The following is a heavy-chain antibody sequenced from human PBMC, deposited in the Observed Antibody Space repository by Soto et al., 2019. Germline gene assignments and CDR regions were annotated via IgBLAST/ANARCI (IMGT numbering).Heavy chain of an antibody. CDR2: IIPIFGTA. J-gene: IGHJ4*02. V-gene: IGHV1-69*13. Sequence: SVKVSCKASGGTFSSYATSWVRQAPGQGLEWMGGIIPIFGTANYAQKFQGRVTITADESTSTAYMELSSLRSEDTAVYYGARGDAEGYSSGWPQNDWGQGTLVTVSS. CDR3: ARGDAEGYSSGWPQND. CDR1: GGTFSSYA. D-gene: IGHD6-19*01.